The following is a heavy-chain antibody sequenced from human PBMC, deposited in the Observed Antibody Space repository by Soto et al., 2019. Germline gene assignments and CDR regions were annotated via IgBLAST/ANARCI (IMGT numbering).Heavy chain of an antibody. V-gene: IGHV3-66*01. CDR3: AREYESSGYYRFAFDI. D-gene: IGHD3-22*01. CDR2: IYSGGST. CDR1: GFTVSSNY. Sequence: EVQLVESGGGLVQPGGSLRLSCAASGFTVSSNYMSWVRQAPGKGLEWVSVIYSGGSTYYADSVKGGFTISRDNSKNTLYLQMNSLRAEDTAVYYCAREYESSGYYRFAFDIWGQGTMVTVSS. J-gene: IGHJ3*02.